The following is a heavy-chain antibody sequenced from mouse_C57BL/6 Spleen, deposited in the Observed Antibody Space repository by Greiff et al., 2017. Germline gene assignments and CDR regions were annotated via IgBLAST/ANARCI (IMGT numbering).Heavy chain of an antibody. V-gene: IGHV1-77*01. J-gene: IGHJ4*01. CDR3: ARWGIYYGSRHGAMDY. Sequence: QVQLQQSGAELVKPGASVKISCKASGYTFTDYYINWVKQRPGQGLEWIGKIGPGSGSTYYNSKFTGKATLTADKSSSTAYMQLSSLTSEDSAVYVGARWGIYYGSRHGAMDYWGQGTSVTVAS. CDR2: IGPGSGST. D-gene: IGHD1-1*01. CDR1: GYTFTDYY.